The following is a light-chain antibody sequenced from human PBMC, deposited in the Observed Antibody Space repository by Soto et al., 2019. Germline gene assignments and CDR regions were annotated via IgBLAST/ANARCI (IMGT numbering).Light chain of an antibody. CDR2: GNS. CDR3: QSYDSSLSGWV. Sequence: QLVLTQPPSVSGAPGQRVTISCTGSNSNIGAGYDVHWYQQLPGTGPKPLIYGNSNRPAGVPDRISGSKSGTSASLAITGLQAEDEADYYCQSYDSSLSGWVFGGGTKLTVL. V-gene: IGLV1-40*01. CDR1: NSNIGAGYD. J-gene: IGLJ3*02.